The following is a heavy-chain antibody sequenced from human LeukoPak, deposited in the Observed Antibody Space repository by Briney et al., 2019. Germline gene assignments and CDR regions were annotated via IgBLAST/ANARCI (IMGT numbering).Heavy chain of an antibody. D-gene: IGHD3-22*01. V-gene: IGHV4-30-4*07. CDR2: IYYSGST. CDR1: GGSISSGGYS. J-gene: IGHJ6*03. Sequence: PSETLSLTCAVSGGSISSGGYSWSWIRQPPGKGLEWIGYIYYSGSTYYNPSLKSRVTISVDTSKNQFSLKLSSVTAADTAVYYCARVRLGYYYDSSGYYMDVWGKGTTVTVSS. CDR3: ARVRLGYYYDSSGYYMDV.